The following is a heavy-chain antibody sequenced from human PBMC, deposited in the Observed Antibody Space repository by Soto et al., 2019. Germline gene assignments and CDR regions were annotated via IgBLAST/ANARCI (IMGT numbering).Heavy chain of an antibody. CDR3: AKDAVPGAGVWLAEY. J-gene: IGHJ4*01. V-gene: IGHV3-23*01. Sequence: GGSLRLSCAASGFNFRSYAMIWVRQAPGKGLESVAGIYGSGGGISYGDSVKGRFIISRDNSNNMLYLRMDSLRADDTAVYRCAKDAVPGAGVWLAEYWGHGTLVTVSS. CDR1: GFNFRSYA. D-gene: IGHD5-12*01. CDR2: IYGSGGGI.